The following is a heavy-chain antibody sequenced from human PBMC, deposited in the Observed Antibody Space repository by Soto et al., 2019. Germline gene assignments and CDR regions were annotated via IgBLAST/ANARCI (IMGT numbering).Heavy chain of an antibody. V-gene: IGHV3-23*01. CDR3: ARDIDNRPYYYGLDV. J-gene: IGHJ6*01. Sequence: VGSLRLSCAASGFTFTSHAMNWVRQAPGKGLEWVAGITPGGDNTYYADSVKGRCTITRDNSKNSLFVQMNSLRDDDTAVYDCARDIDNRPYYYGLDVWGQGTKVTVSS. CDR1: GFTFTSHA. D-gene: IGHD1-20*01. CDR2: ITPGGDNT.